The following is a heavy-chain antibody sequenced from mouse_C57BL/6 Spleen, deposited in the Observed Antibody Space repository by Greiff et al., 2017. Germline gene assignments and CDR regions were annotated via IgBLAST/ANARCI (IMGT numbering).Heavy chain of an antibody. V-gene: IGHV1-9*01. CDR3: ARRHPGLYYGNAMDY. CDR2: ILPGSGST. CDR1: GYTFTGYW. D-gene: IGHD2-1*01. Sequence: QVQLQQSGAELMKPGASVKLSCKATGYTFTGYWIEWVKQRPGHGLEWIGEILPGSGSTNYNEKFKGKATFTADTSSNTAYMQLSSLTTEDSAIYDCARRHPGLYYGNAMDYWGQGTSVTVSS. J-gene: IGHJ4*01.